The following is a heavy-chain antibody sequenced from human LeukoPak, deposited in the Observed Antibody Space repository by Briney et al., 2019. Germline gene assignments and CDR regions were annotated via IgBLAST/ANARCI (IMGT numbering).Heavy chain of an antibody. CDR3: ATELLSTVTTVY. CDR2: IWYDGSNK. CDR1: GFTFSNYG. J-gene: IGHJ4*02. D-gene: IGHD4-17*01. Sequence: GGSLRLSCTASGFTFSNYGIHWVRQAPGKGLEWVAVIWYDGSNKYYADSVKGRFTISRDNSENTLYLQMNSLRAEDTAVYYCATELLSTVTTVYWGQGTLVTVSS. V-gene: IGHV3-33*01.